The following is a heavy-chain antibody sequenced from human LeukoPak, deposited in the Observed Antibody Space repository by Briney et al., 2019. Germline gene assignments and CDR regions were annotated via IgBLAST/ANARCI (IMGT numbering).Heavy chain of an antibody. Sequence: SECLSLTCTVSGGSVSSARYCCAWIQQPPGKGLEWFVYIDYSGSTNYNPSLKTPFTISVNASKNQFSLMLSSGTDADAVVYYCARWVSYDKTSHNLFDPWGQGTLVTVSS. J-gene: IGHJ5*02. CDR3: ARWVSYDKTSHNLFDP. CDR2: IDYSGST. CDR1: GGSVSSARYC. D-gene: IGHD3-9*01. V-gene: IGHV4-61*01.